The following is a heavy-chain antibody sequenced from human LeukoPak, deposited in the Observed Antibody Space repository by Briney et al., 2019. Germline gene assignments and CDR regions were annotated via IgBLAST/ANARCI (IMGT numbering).Heavy chain of an antibody. CDR2: IIPIFGTA. CDR3: ARGVGYCNTPTCYGGGSYFDS. J-gene: IGHJ4*02. CDR1: GVTFSSYA. D-gene: IGHD2-2*01. V-gene: IGHV1-69*13. Sequence: GASVKVSCKASGVTFSSYAISWVRQAPGQRLEWMGGIIPIFGTANYAQKFQGRVTITADESTSTAYMELSSLKSEDTAVYYCARGVGYCNTPTCYGGGSYFDSWGQGTLVTVSS.